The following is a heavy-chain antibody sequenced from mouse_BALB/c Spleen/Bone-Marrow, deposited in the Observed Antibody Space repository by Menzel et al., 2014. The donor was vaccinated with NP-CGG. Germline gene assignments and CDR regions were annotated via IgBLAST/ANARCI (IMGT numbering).Heavy chain of an antibody. V-gene: IGHV1-63*01. CDR3: TRRRSLVY. Sequence: VQLQQSGTELVRPGTSVKISCKASGYAFTNYWLGWVKQRPGHGLEWIGDIYPGSGNTYYNEKFKGKATLTADKSSSTAYMQLSGLTSEDSAVYFCTRRRSLVYWGQGTTLTVSS. CDR2: IYPGSGNT. CDR1: GYAFTNYW. J-gene: IGHJ2*01.